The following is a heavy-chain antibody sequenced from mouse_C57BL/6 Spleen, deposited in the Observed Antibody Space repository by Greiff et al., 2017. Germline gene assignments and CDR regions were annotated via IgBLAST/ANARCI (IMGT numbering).Heavy chain of an antibody. CDR2: IRNKANGYTT. J-gene: IGHJ3*01. V-gene: IGHV7-3*01. CDR3: ARADDYGFAY. Sequence: EVQLVESGGGLVQPGGSLSLSCAASGFTFTDYYMSWVRQPPGKALEWLGFIRNKANGYTTEYSASVKGRFTISRDNSQSILYLQMNALRAEDSASEYGARADDYGFAYWGQGTLVTVSA. D-gene: IGHD2-4*01. CDR1: GFTFTDYY.